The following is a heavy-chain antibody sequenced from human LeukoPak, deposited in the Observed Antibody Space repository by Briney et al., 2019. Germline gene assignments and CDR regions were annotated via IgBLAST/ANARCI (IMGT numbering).Heavy chain of an antibody. D-gene: IGHD6-13*01. J-gene: IGHJ4*02. CDR2: LYSGGNT. CDR3: AREGASSSFGY. CDR1: GFTVSSNY. V-gene: IGHV3-53*01. Sequence: GGSLRLSCVVSGFTVSSNYMSWVRQAPGKGLEWVSVLYSGGNTYHADSVKGRFTISRDNSKNTLYLQMNSLRAEDTAVYYCAREGASSSFGYWGQGTLVTISS.